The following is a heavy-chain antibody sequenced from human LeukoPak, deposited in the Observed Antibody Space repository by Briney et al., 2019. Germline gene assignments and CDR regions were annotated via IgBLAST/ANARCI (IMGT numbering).Heavy chain of an antibody. Sequence: PSETLSLTCTVSGGSISSYYWSWIRQPPEKGLEWIGYIYYSGSTNYHTSLKSRVTISVDTSKTQFSLELSSVTAADTAVYYCARHGGGYSYGSDYWGQGTLVTVSS. CDR2: IYYSGST. D-gene: IGHD5-18*01. CDR1: GGSISSYY. CDR3: ARHGGGYSYGSDY. J-gene: IGHJ4*02. V-gene: IGHV4-59*08.